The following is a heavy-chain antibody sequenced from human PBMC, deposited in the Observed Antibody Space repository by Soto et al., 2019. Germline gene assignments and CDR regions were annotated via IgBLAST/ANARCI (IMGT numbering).Heavy chain of an antibody. Sequence: EVQLVGSGGGLVQPGGSLRLSCTASGFTFSNYWMSWVRQAPGEGLEWVANMNQDGSERYYVDSVKGRFTISRDNAKNSLYLQVSSLRAEDTAIDYCTRDRSGTMLFWGQGTLVTVSS. CDR2: MNQDGSER. D-gene: IGHD1-7*01. V-gene: IGHV3-7*01. J-gene: IGHJ4*02. CDR1: GFTFSNYW. CDR3: TRDRSGTMLF.